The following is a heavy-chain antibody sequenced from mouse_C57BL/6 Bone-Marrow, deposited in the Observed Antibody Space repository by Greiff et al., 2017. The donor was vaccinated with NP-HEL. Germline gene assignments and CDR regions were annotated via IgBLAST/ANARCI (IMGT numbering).Heavy chain of an antibody. Sequence: VQLKEPGAELVRPGASVKLSCTASGFNIKDDYMHWVKQRPEQGLAWIGWIDPENGDTEYASKFQGKATITADTSSNTAYLQLSSLTSEDTAVYYCTTGFYYDYFYAMDYWGQGTSVTVSS. D-gene: IGHD2-4*01. V-gene: IGHV14-4*01. J-gene: IGHJ4*01. CDR2: IDPENGDT. CDR3: TTGFYYDYFYAMDY. CDR1: GFNIKDDY.